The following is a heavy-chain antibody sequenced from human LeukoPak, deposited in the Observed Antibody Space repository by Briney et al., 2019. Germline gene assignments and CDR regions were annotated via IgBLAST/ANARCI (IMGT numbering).Heavy chain of an antibody. D-gene: IGHD1-1*01. CDR3: AEDVGRTGTNCFDP. Sequence: GASVKVSCKPSGDTFTANYLHWVRQAPGQGLEWLGWINLNTGCTKYAQKFQGRVTMTRDTSTSSAFMELSRLRSDDTAVYFCAEDVGRTGTNCFDPWGQGTLVTVSS. J-gene: IGHJ5*02. CDR2: INLNTGCT. CDR1: GDTFTANY. V-gene: IGHV1-2*02.